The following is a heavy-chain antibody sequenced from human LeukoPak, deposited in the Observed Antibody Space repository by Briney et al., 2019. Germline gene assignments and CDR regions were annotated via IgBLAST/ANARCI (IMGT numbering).Heavy chain of an antibody. V-gene: IGHV3-30*04. CDR3: AKDLGPGFDY. CDR2: ISYDGSNK. CDR1: GFTFSSYA. D-gene: IGHD7-27*01. Sequence: GGSLRPSCAASGFTFSSYAMHWVRQAPGKGLEWVAVISYDGSNKYYADSVKGRFTISRDNSKNTLYLQMNSLRAEDTAVYYCAKDLGPGFDYWGQGTLVTVSS. J-gene: IGHJ4*02.